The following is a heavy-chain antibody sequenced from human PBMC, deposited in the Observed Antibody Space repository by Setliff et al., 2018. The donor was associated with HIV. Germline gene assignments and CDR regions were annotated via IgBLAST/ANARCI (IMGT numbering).Heavy chain of an antibody. V-gene: IGHV4-39*07. CDR2: IYDSGST. CDR1: GVSITDTNYY. D-gene: IGHD6-19*01. Sequence: PSETLSLTCIVSGVSITDTNYYWGWIRQPPGKGLEWIGSIYDSGSTYYNASLKSRVTLFIDTSKNQFSLKLSSVTAADTAVYYCARGYPGIAVAGLSYYYYYYMDVWGKGTTVTVSS. J-gene: IGHJ6*03. CDR3: ARGYPGIAVAGLSYYYYYYMDV.